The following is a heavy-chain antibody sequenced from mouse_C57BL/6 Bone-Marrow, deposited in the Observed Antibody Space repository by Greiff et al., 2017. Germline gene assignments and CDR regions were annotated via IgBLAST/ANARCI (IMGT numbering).Heavy chain of an antibody. CDR2: ISYDGSN. Sequence: EVKLVDSGPGLVKPSQSLSLTCSVTGYSITSGYYWNWIRQFPGNKLEWMGYISYDGSNNYNPSLKNRISITRDTSKNQFFLKLNSVTTEDTATYYCAREGRVTTVVAPFDYWGQGTTLTVSS. D-gene: IGHD1-1*01. V-gene: IGHV3-6*01. CDR3: AREGRVTTVVAPFDY. CDR1: GYSITSGYY. J-gene: IGHJ2*01.